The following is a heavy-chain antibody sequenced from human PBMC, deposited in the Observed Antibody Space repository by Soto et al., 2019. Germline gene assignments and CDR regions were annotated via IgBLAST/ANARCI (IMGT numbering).Heavy chain of an antibody. CDR2: ISNNGAHT. CDR3: ARRGYGSRWRNGYMDV. Sequence: EAQLVESGGGLVQPGGSLRLSCAASVFTFSNYELHWVRQAPGKGLEYVSGISNNGAHTDYAKSVKGRFTIYRDNSENTLYLQMGSRRAENMALYYCARRGYGSRWRNGYMDVWGKGTTVTVSS. CDR1: VFTFSNYE. J-gene: IGHJ6*03. V-gene: IGHV3-64*01. D-gene: IGHD6-13*01.